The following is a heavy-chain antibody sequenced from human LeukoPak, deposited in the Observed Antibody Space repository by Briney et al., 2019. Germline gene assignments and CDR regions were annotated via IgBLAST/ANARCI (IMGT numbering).Heavy chain of an antibody. D-gene: IGHD5-12*01. CDR1: GFTFNSYA. CDR2: ISSSGVGT. Sequence: PGGSLRLSCAASGFTFNSYAMSWVRQAPGKGLEWDSAISSSGVGTYYADSVKGRFTISRDNSKNTLYLQVNSLRAEDTAVYFCVKSRGYSGYEEAFDIWGQGTTVTVSA. CDR3: VKSRGYSGYEEAFDI. V-gene: IGHV3-23*01. J-gene: IGHJ3*02.